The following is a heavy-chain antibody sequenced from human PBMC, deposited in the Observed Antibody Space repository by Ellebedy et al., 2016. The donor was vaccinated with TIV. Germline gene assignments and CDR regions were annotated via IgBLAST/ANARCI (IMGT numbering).Heavy chain of an antibody. V-gene: IGHV3-74*01. CDR3: ARGGYCSRTSCYISWFDP. CDR1: GFTFSNYW. Sequence: GESLKISXAASGFTFSNYWMHWVRQAPGKGLVWVSHINNDGGDTTYADSVKGRFTISRDNAKNTLYLQMNSLTAEDTAVYYCARGGYCSRTSCYISWFDPWGQGTLVTVSS. CDR2: INNDGGDT. D-gene: IGHD2-2*02. J-gene: IGHJ5*02.